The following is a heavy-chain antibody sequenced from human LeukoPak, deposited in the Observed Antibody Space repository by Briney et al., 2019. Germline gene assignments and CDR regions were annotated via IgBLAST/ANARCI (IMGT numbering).Heavy chain of an antibody. J-gene: IGHJ4*02. D-gene: IGHD5-24*01. V-gene: IGHV3-7*01. CDR3: ARGQPGRDGYNFFDY. Sequence: PGGSLRLSRAASGFTFSSYWMSWVRQAPGKGLEWVANIKQDGSEKYYVDSVKGRFTISRDNAKNSLYLQMNSLRAEDTAVYYCARGQPGRDGYNFFDYWGQGTLVTVSS. CDR2: IKQDGSEK. CDR1: GFTFSSYW.